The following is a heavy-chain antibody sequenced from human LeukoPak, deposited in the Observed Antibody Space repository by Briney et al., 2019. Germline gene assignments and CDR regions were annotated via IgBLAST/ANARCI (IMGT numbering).Heavy chain of an antibody. CDR3: ARDSRYDEGY. Sequence: ASVKVSCKASGYTFTGYHMHWVRQAPGQGLEWMGWISAYNGNTNYAQKFQGRVTMTTDTSTSTAYMELRSLRSDDTAVYYCARDSRYDEGYWGQGTLVTVSS. J-gene: IGHJ4*02. D-gene: IGHD5-12*01. CDR2: ISAYNGNT. V-gene: IGHV1-18*04. CDR1: GYTFTGYH.